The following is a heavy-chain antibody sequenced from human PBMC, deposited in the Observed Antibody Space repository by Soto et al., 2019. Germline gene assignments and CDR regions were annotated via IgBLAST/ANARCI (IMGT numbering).Heavy chain of an antibody. CDR3: ARTADGYNYLNY. D-gene: IGHD5-12*01. Sequence: TLSLTCTVSGGSISSGGYYWSWIRQEPGKGLEWIGYIYHTGSTYYNPSLESRVIISVDTSKNQFSLSLSSVTAADTAVYYCARTADGYNYLNYWGQGTLVTVS. CDR2: IYHTGST. V-gene: IGHV4-31*03. CDR1: GGSISSGGYY. J-gene: IGHJ4*02.